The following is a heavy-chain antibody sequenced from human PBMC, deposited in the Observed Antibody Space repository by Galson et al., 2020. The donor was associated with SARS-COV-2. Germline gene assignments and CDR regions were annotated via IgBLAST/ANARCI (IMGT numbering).Heavy chain of an antibody. CDR3: AGRVAGAGSLHI. CDR2: TYYRSQWST. Sequence: SQTLSLTCAISGDSVSSNSAAWNWIRQSPSRGLEWLGRTYYRSQWSTDYAVSVKSRITINPDTSKNQFSLQLNSVTPEDTAIYYCAGRVAGAGSLHIWGQGTNGHRLF. V-gene: IGHV6-1*01. J-gene: IGHJ3*02. D-gene: IGHD6-13*01. CDR1: GDSVSSNSAA.